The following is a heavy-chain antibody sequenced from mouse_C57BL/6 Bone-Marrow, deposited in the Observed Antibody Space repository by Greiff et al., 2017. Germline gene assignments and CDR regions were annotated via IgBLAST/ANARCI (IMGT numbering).Heavy chain of an antibody. CDR3: AKSSTIFYYYDY. J-gene: IGHJ2*01. Sequence: QVQLQQSGAELVKPGASVKMSCKASGYTFTTYPIEWMKQNHGQSLEWIGNFHPYNDDPKYNEKFKGKATLTAEKSSNTVYLQHSRLTSDDSAVYYWAKSSTIFYYYDYWGQGTTLTVSS. CDR2: FHPYNDDP. V-gene: IGHV1-47*01. CDR1: GYTFTTYP. D-gene: IGHD1-3*01.